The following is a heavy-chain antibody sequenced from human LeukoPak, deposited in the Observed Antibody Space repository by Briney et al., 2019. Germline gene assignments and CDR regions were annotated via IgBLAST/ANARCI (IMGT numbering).Heavy chain of an antibody. D-gene: IGHD3-10*01. Sequence: GASVKVSCKAPGYTFTSYGINWVRQATGQGLEWMGWMNPNSGNTGYAQKFQGRVTITRNTSISTAYMELSSLRSEDTAVYYCARVGWFGELNWFDPWGQGTLVTVSS. V-gene: IGHV1-8*03. CDR1: GYTFTSYG. CDR3: ARVGWFGELNWFDP. CDR2: MNPNSGNT. J-gene: IGHJ5*02.